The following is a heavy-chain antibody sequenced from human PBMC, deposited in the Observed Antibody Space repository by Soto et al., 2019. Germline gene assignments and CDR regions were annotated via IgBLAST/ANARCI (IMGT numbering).Heavy chain of an antibody. CDR2: IIPIFGTT. J-gene: IGHJ4*02. CDR1: GGTFINYA. Sequence: SVKVSCKSSGGTFINYAISWVRQAPGQGLEWMGGIIPIFGTTNYAQQFQGRLTITADVSTSTAYMELSGLTSDDTAVYYCAREQRDVWGSYRYDEYFDYWGQGSLVTVSS. D-gene: IGHD3-16*02. V-gene: IGHV1-69*13. CDR3: AREQRDVWGSYRYDEYFDY.